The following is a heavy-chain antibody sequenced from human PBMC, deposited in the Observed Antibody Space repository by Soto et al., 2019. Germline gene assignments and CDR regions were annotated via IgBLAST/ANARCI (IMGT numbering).Heavy chain of an antibody. CDR1: GFTFSSYA. J-gene: IGHJ5*02. D-gene: IGHD6-13*01. V-gene: IGHV3-23*01. CDR3: AKDKAAGTSNWFDP. Sequence: EVQLLESGGGLVQPGGSLRLSCAASGFTFSSYAMSWVRQAPGEGLEWVSGISGSGGITYYADSVKGRFTISRDNSKNTLYLQMNSLRAEDTALYYCAKDKAAGTSNWFDPWGQGTLVTVSS. CDR2: ISGSGGIT.